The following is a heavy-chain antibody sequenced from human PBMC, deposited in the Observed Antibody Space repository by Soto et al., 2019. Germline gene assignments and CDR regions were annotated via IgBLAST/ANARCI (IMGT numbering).Heavy chain of an antibody. CDR2: ISAYNGNT. CDR1: GYTFTSYG. CDR3: ASPENPWGSYRY. D-gene: IGHD3-16*02. Sequence: QVQLVQSGAEVKKPGASVKVSCKASGYTFTSYGISWVRQAPGQGLEWMGWISAYNGNTNYAQKLQGRVTXXXXXXXXXXXXXXXXXXSDDTAVYYCASPENPWGSYRYWGQGTLVTVSS. V-gene: IGHV1-18*01. J-gene: IGHJ4*02.